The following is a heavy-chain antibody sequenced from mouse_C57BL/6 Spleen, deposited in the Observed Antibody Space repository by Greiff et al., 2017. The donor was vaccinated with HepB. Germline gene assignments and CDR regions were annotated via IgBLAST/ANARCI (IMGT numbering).Heavy chain of an antibody. D-gene: IGHD4-1*01. Sequence: VQLQQPGAELVKPGASVKLSCKASGYTFTSYWMQWVKQRPGQGLEWIGEIDPSDSYTNYNQKFKGKATLTVDTSSSTAYMQLSSLTSEDSAVYYCAMKGFGTDYWGQGTTLTVSS. J-gene: IGHJ2*01. CDR1: GYTFTSYW. CDR2: IDPSDSYT. CDR3: AMKGFGTDY. V-gene: IGHV1-50*01.